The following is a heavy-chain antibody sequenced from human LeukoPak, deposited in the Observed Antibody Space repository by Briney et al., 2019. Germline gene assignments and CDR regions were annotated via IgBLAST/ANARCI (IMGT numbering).Heavy chain of an antibody. CDR1: GFTFSSYD. CDR2: IRPSGDNT. J-gene: IGHJ6*03. D-gene: IGHD2-15*01. V-gene: IGHV3-21*01. Sequence: GGSLRLSCAASGFTFSSYDMTWVRQAPGRGLEWVSSIRPSGDNTYYADSVKGRFTISRDNAKNSLYLQMNSLRAEDTAVYYCARQYKRVVAATYYYYYMDVWGKGTTVTVSS. CDR3: ARQYKRVVAATYYYYYMDV.